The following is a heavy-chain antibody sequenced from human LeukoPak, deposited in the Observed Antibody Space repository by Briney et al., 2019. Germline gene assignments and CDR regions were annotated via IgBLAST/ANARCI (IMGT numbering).Heavy chain of an antibody. Sequence: GTSVKVSCKASGFTFTSSAVQWVRQARGQRLEWIGCIVVGSGNTNYAQKFQERVTITRDMSTSTAYMELSSLRSEDTAVYYCAATTYCSSTSCPDLYYYYGMDVWGKGTTVTVSS. J-gene: IGHJ6*04. D-gene: IGHD2-2*01. CDR1: GFTFTSSA. CDR3: AATTYCSSTSCPDLYYYYGMDV. CDR2: IVVGSGNT. V-gene: IGHV1-58*01.